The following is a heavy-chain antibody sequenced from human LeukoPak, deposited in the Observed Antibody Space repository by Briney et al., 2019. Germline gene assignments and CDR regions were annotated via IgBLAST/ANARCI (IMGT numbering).Heavy chain of an antibody. D-gene: IGHD3-10*01. CDR2: ISAYNGNT. CDR3: ARDLDGELTMVRGVADY. J-gene: IGHJ4*02. CDR1: GYTFTSYG. Sequence: ASVKVSCKASGYTFTSYGISWVRQAPGQGLEWMGWISAYNGNTNYAQKLQGRVTMTTDTSTSTAYMELRSLRSDDTAVYYCARDLDGELTMVRGVADYWGQGTLVTVSS. V-gene: IGHV1-18*01.